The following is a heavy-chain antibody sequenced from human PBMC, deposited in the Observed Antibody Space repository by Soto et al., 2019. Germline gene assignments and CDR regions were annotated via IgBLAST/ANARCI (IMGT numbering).Heavy chain of an antibody. D-gene: IGHD2-2*01. V-gene: IGHV3-9*01. CDR1: GFTFDDYA. CDR3: AKDNREYQLLWGLFDAFDI. J-gene: IGHJ3*02. CDR2: ISWNSGSI. Sequence: PGGSLRLSCAASGFTFDDYAMHWVRQAPGKGLEWVSGISWNSGSIGYADSVKGRFTISRDNAKNSLYLQMNSLRAEDTALYYCAKDNREYQLLWGLFDAFDIWGQGTMVTVSS.